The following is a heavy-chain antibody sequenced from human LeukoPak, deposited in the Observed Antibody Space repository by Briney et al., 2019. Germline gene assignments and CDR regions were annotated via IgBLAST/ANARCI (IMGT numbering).Heavy chain of an antibody. D-gene: IGHD2-21*01. V-gene: IGHV1-2*02. Sequence: ASVTVSCKTSGYIFTNYYIHWVRQAPGQGLEWMGWINPDSGGTNYAQKLQGRVTMTRDASISTAYMELSRLRSDDTAVYYCARGRDYSGVTFNWFDPWGQGTLVTVSS. CDR1: GYIFTNYY. CDR3: ARGRDYSGVTFNWFDP. J-gene: IGHJ5*02. CDR2: INPDSGGT.